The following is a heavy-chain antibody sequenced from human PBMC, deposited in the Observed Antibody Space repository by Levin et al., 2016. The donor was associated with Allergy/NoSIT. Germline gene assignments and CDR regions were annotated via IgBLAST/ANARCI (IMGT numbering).Heavy chain of an antibody. J-gene: IGHJ4*02. Sequence: SETLSLTCTVSGGSISSSSYYWGWIRQPPGKGLEWIGSIYYSGSTYYNPSLKSRVTISVDTSKNQFSLKLSSVTAADTAVYYCAREDYDFWSGYPDKGYFDYWGQGTLVTVSS. CDR3: AREDYDFWSGYPDKGYFDY. D-gene: IGHD3-3*01. CDR1: GGSISSSSYY. CDR2: IYYSGST. V-gene: IGHV4-39*07.